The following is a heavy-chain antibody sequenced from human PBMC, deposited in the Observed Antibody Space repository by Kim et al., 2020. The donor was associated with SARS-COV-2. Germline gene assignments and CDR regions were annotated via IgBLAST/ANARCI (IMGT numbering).Heavy chain of an antibody. J-gene: IGHJ3*02. CDR1: GFTFDDYA. D-gene: IGHD3-16*01. V-gene: IGHV3-9*01. Sequence: GGSLRLSCAASGFTFDDYAMQWVRQAPGKGLEWVSGISWNSNNIAYADSVKGRFTISRDNAKNSLYLQMNSLRGEDTAFYYCVKVGPGGTIGAFDIWGQGTMVTVP. CDR2: ISWNSNNI. CDR3: VKVGPGGTIGAFDI.